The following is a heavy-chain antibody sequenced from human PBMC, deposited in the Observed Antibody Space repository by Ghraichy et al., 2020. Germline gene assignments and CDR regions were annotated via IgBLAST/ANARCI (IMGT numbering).Heavy chain of an antibody. CDR3: AGDSPWLPDSSGRTGWFDA. CDR1: GFTFSDYW. J-gene: IGHJ5*02. CDR2: INRDASRT. D-gene: IGHD3-22*01. V-gene: IGHV3-74*01. Sequence: GALRLSCAASGFTFSDYWMHWVRQAPGKGLVWVARINRDASRTDYAGSVKGRFTISRDNAKNTLNLHMNSLRAEDTAVYHCAGDSPWLPDSSGRTGWFDAWGPGNLFTVSS.